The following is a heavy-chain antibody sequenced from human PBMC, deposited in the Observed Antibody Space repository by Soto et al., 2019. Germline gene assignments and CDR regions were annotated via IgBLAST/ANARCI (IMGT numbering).Heavy chain of an antibody. CDR3: ARPRTVATTKGYDY. CDR2: IIPIFGTV. D-gene: IGHD1-1*01. Sequence: SVKVSCKASGGTFSNYPSTWVRQAPGQGLEWMGGIIPIFGTVTYAQKFQGRVTISADESTSTAYMEMSSLTSEDTAVYYCARPRTVATTKGYDYWGQGTLVTVSS. V-gene: IGHV1-69*13. J-gene: IGHJ4*02. CDR1: GGTFSNYP.